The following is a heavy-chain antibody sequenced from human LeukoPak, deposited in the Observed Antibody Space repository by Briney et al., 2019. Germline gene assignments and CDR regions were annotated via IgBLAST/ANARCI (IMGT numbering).Heavy chain of an antibody. Sequence: GGSLRLSCAASGFTFSDYYMSWIRQAPGKGLGWVSYISGSSTYTNYAESVKGRFTISRDNAKNLLYRQMNSLRAEDTAVYHCARDCTSTSCYVFDYWGQGTLVSVSS. CDR1: GFTFSDYY. D-gene: IGHD2-2*01. J-gene: IGHJ4*02. V-gene: IGHV3-11*05. CDR3: ARDCTSTSCYVFDY. CDR2: ISGSSTYT.